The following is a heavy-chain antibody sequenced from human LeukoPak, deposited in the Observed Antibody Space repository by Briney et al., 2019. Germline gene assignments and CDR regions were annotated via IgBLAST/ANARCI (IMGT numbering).Heavy chain of an antibody. Sequence: SETLSLTCTVSGGSISSSSYYWGWIRQPPGKGLEWIGSIYYSGSTYYNPSLKSRVTISVDTSKNQFSLKLSSVTAADTAVYYCARPVVGATIEVAFDIWGQGTMVTVSS. CDR2: IYYSGST. V-gene: IGHV4-39*01. CDR3: ARPVVGATIEVAFDI. D-gene: IGHD1-26*01. J-gene: IGHJ3*02. CDR1: GGSISSSSYY.